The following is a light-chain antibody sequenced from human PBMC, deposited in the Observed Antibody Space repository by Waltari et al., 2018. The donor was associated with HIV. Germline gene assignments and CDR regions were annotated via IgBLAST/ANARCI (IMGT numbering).Light chain of an antibody. V-gene: IGLV1-44*01. CDR2: SNK. Sequence: QSVLTQPPSASGAPGQGVTISCSGSISNIGSHTVNWYQQLPGTAPKLLICSNKRRPSRVLDLFSGSESGAAASLAIRGLQSEEEADYYCAAWDDRLNGWVFGWWTKLTVL. J-gene: IGLJ3*02. CDR3: AAWDDRLNGWV. CDR1: ISNIGSHT.